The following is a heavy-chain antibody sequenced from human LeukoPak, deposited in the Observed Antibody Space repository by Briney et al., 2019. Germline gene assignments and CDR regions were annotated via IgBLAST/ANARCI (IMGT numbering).Heavy chain of an antibody. CDR1: GFTFSSYA. J-gene: IGHJ4*02. D-gene: IGHD1-26*01. CDR2: ISSNGGST. CDR3: ARVGYSGSYSDY. Sequence: GESLKISCAASGFTFSSYAMHWVRQAPGKGLEYVSAISSNGGSTYYANSVKGRFSISRDNSKNTLYLQMGSLRAEDMAVYYCARVGYSGSYSDYWGQGTLVTVSS. V-gene: IGHV3-64*01.